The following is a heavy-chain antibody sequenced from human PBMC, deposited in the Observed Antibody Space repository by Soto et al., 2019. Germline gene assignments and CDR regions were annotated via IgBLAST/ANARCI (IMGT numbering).Heavy chain of an antibody. J-gene: IGHJ4*02. CDR2: IWYDGSNK. Sequence: GGSLRLSCAASGFTFSSYGMHWVRQAPGKGLEWVAVIWYDGSNKYYADSVKGRFTISRDNSKNTLYLQMNSLRAEDTAVYYCARDGSGSYYLNYWGQGTLVTVS. CDR1: GFTFSSYG. D-gene: IGHD3-10*01. V-gene: IGHV3-33*01. CDR3: ARDGSGSYYLNY.